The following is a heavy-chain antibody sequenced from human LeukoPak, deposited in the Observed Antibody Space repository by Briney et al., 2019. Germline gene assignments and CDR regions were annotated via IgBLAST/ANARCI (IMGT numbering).Heavy chain of an antibody. D-gene: IGHD2-15*01. CDR2: INDDGSDT. CDR3: VRGGPSTWS. V-gene: IGHV3-74*01. Sequence: GGSVRLSCEASGFTFRSYSMNWVRQAPGKGPVWVSRINDDGSDTTYADSVKGRFTISRDDAKNMLFLQMNSLRAEDTAVYYCVRGGPSTWSWGQGTLVTVSS. J-gene: IGHJ5*02. CDR1: GFTFRSYS.